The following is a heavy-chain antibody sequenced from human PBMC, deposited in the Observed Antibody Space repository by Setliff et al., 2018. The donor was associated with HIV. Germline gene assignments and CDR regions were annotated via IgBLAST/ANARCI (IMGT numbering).Heavy chain of an antibody. J-gene: IGHJ5*02. CDR1: GGSFGVYR. V-gene: IGHV4-4*09. CDR3: ARRWGIRGYSS. D-gene: IGHD5-18*01. CDR2: IYTSGST. Sequence: SETLSLTCTISGGSFGVYRWSWIRQSAGRGLEWIGYIYTSGSTNYNPSLKSRVTISVDTSKNQFSLKLSSVTAADTAVYYCARRWGIRGYSSWGQGTLVTVSS.